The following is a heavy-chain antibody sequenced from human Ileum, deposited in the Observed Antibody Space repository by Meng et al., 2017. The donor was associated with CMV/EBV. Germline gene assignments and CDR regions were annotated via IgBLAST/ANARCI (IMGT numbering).Heavy chain of an antibody. J-gene: IGHJ4*02. V-gene: IGHV3-74*01. CDR2: INSDGSAT. CDR3: TCIPVT. D-gene: IGHD2-21*02. Sequence: GESLKISCAASGFSFSSYWMHWVRQAPGKGLVWVSRINSDGSATFYADSVKGRFTISRDNAKNTLFLQMNSLRAEDTAMYYCTCIPVTGGQGTLVTVSS. CDR1: GFSFSSYW.